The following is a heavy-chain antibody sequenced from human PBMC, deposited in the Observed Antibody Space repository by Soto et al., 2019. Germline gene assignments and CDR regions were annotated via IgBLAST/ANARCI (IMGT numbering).Heavy chain of an antibody. D-gene: IGHD1-7*01. CDR3: ASRDPGTSVDY. Sequence: PSETLSLTCAVSGGSFTSNNWWTWVRQPPGQGLEWIGEIYRTGSTNYNPSLKSRVTVSLDKSENQFSLKVTSLTAADTAVYYCASRDPGTSVDYWGQGTLVTVSS. J-gene: IGHJ4*02. V-gene: IGHV4-4*02. CDR2: IYRTGST. CDR1: GGSFTSNNW.